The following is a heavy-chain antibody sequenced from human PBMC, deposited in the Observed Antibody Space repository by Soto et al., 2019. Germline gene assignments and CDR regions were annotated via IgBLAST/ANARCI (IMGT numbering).Heavy chain of an antibody. V-gene: IGHV1-2*04. CDR1: GYTFTGYY. CDR3: ARGGIAAAGHYYYYYMDV. Sequence: ASVKVSCTASGYTFTGYYMHWVRQAPGQGLEWMGWINPNSGGTNYAQKFQGWVTMTRDTSISTAYMELSRLRSDDTAVYYCARGGIAAAGHYYYYYMDVWGKGTTVTVSS. CDR2: INPNSGGT. J-gene: IGHJ6*03. D-gene: IGHD6-13*01.